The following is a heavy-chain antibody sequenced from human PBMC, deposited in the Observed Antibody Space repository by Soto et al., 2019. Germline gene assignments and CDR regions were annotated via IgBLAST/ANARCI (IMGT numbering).Heavy chain of an antibody. J-gene: IGHJ4*02. V-gene: IGHV3-7*01. CDR3: ARQYTYGRV. Sequence: VQLVESGGGLVQPGGSLRLSCAASGFTFSSYWMSWVRQAPGKGLEWVANMNHDGSEIYYVDSVKGRFTISRDNAQNSVYLQMNSLRAEDTAIYYCARQYTYGRVWGQGTLVTVSS. CDR2: MNHDGSEI. CDR1: GFTFSSYW. D-gene: IGHD5-18*01.